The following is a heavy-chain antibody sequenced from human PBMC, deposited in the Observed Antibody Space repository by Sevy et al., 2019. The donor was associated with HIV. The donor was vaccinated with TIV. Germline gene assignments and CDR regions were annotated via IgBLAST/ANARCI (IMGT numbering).Heavy chain of an antibody. CDR2: IFSSGST. V-gene: IGHV3-66*02. D-gene: IGHD6-19*01. CDR1: GFTVNDKY. J-gene: IGHJ4*02. CDR3: VSLFLSYRSGWSYFDY. Sequence: GGSLRLSCAISGFTVNDKYIIWFRQAPGKGLEWVSVIFSSGSTYYADSAKGRFTISRDNSKNTVDLQMNSVRAEDTAVYYCVSLFLSYRSGWSYFDYWGQRTLVTVSS.